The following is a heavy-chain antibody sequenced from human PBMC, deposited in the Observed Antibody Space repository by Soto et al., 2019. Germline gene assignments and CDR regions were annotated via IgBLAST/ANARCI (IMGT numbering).Heavy chain of an antibody. CDR3: ARAERSGYYADYYYGMDV. CDR2: IIPMFGTA. J-gene: IGHJ6*02. CDR1: GGTFSSNA. D-gene: IGHD3-3*01. V-gene: IGHV1-69*13. Sequence: SVKVSCKASGGTFSSNAISWVRQAPGQGLEWMGGIIPMFGTANYAQRFQGRVTITADESTSTAYMELSSLRSEDTAVYFCARAERSGYYADYYYGMDVWGQGTTVTVSS.